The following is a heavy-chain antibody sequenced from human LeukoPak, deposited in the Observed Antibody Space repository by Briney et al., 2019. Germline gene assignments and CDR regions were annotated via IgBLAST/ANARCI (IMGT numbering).Heavy chain of an antibody. CDR2: IYYSGST. D-gene: IGHD2-2*01. CDR1: GGSISSSSYY. Sequence: PSETLSLTCTVSGGSISSSSYYWGWIRQPPGKGLEWIGSIYYSGSTYYNPSLKSRVTISVDTSKNQFSLKLSSVTAADTAVYYCARHFDDQPTPCNWFDPWGQGTLVTVSS. V-gene: IGHV4-39*01. J-gene: IGHJ5*02. CDR3: ARHFDDQPTPCNWFDP.